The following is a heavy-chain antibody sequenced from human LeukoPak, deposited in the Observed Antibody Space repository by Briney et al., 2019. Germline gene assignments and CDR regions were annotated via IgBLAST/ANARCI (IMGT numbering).Heavy chain of an antibody. CDR3: ASSQFDWLSPASKTFDY. CDR1: GFTFSSYS. CDR2: ISSSSSYI. V-gene: IGHV3-21*01. Sequence: PGGSLRLSCAASGFTFSSYSMNWVRQAPGKGLEWVSSISSSSSYIYYAYSVKGRFTISRDNAKNSLYLQMNSLRAEDTAVYYCASSQFDWLSPASKTFDYWGQGTLVTVSS. J-gene: IGHJ4*02. D-gene: IGHD3-9*01.